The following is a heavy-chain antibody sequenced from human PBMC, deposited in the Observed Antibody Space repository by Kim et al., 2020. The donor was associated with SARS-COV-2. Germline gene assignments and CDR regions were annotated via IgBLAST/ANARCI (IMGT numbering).Heavy chain of an antibody. Sequence: GGSLRLSCAVSGFTFSNYAMSWVRQAPGKGLEWVSGIIGSGVRTYYGDPVKGRFTISRDNSKNILYLQMNSLRAEDTALYFCAQDSEGGPFEAWGQGTHVTV. D-gene: IGHD3-10*01. J-gene: IGHJ5*02. CDR1: GFTFSNYA. CDR2: IIGSGVRT. V-gene: IGHV3-23*01. CDR3: AQDSEGGPFEA.